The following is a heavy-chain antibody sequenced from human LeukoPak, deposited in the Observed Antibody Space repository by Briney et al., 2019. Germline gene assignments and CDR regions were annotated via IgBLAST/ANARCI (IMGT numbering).Heavy chain of an antibody. J-gene: IGHJ5*02. Sequence: PGGSLRLSCAASGFTFDDYTMHWVRQAPGKGLEWVSLISWDGGSTYYADSVKGRFTISRDNSKNSLYLQMNSLRTEDTALYYCVPEYSSSSGFDPWAREPWSPSPQ. CDR2: ISWDGGST. CDR1: GFTFDDYT. V-gene: IGHV3-43*01. CDR3: VPEYSSSSGFDP. D-gene: IGHD6-6*01.